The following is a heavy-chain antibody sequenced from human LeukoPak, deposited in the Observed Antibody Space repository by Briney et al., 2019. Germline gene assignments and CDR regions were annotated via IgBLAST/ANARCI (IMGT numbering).Heavy chain of an antibody. D-gene: IGHD4-11*01. CDR3: ARERVTTTPYYYYGMDV. J-gene: IGHJ6*02. V-gene: IGHV5-10-1*01. CDR2: IDPSDSYT. CDR1: GYSFTSYW. Sequence: GESLRIYCKGSGYSFTSYWISWVRQMPGKGLEWMGRIDPSDSYTNYSPSFQGHVTISADKSISTAYLQWSSLKASDTAMYYCARERVTTTPYYYYGMDVWGQGTTVTVSS.